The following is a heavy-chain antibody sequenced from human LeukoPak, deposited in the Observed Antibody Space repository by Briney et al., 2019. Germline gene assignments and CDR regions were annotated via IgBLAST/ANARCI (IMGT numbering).Heavy chain of an antibody. D-gene: IGHD1-26*01. CDR2: IYYSGST. V-gene: IGHV4-59*12. CDR3: ARDQLTGVGATPFDY. CDR1: GGSISSYY. J-gene: IGHJ4*02. Sequence: PSETLSLTCTVSGGSISSYYWSWIRQPPGKGLEWIGYIYYSGSTNYNPSLKSRVTISVDTPKNQFSLKLSSVTAADTAVYYCARDQLTGVGATPFDYWGQGTLVTVSS.